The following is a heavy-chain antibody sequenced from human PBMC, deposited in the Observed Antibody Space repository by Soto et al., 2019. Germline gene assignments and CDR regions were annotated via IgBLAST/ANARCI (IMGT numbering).Heavy chain of an antibody. CDR3: ATGPPAWFDP. J-gene: IGHJ5*02. CDR1: GYTLTELS. Sequence: XSVKVSYNVSGYTLTELSMHLVRQAPGKGLEWMGGFDPEDGETIYAQKFQGRVTMTEDTSTDTAYMELSSLRSEDTAVYYCATGPPAWFDPWGQGTLVTVSS. CDR2: FDPEDGET. V-gene: IGHV1-24*01.